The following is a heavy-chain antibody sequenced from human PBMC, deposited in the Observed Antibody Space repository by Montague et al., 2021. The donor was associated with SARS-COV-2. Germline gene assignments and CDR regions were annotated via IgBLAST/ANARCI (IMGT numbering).Heavy chain of an antibody. V-gene: IGHV3-23*01. D-gene: IGHD6-25*01. Sequence: SLRLSCAASGFAFNNFAMTWVRQPPGKGLEWASSIFGSGAGTYYADSVKGRFTISRDNSRNTLYLQMNSLRAEDTAKYYCAKQPGAGAIVYWYFDLWGRGTVVSVTS. CDR1: GFAFNNFA. CDR3: AKQPGAGAIVYWYFDL. J-gene: IGHJ2*01. CDR2: IFGSGAGT.